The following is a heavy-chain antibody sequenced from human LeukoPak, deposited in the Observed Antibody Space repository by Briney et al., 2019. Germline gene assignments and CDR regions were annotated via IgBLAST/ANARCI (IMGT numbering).Heavy chain of an antibody. D-gene: IGHD3-16*02. CDR3: ARETYDYVWGSYPPHYFDY. Sequence: ASVKVSCKASGYTFTSYGISWVRQAPGQGLEWMGWISAYNGNTNYAQKLQGRVTMTTDTSTSTAYMELRSLRSDDTAVYYCARETYDYVWGSYPPHYFDYWGQGTLVTVSS. CDR2: ISAYNGNT. V-gene: IGHV1-18*04. J-gene: IGHJ4*02. CDR1: GYTFTSYG.